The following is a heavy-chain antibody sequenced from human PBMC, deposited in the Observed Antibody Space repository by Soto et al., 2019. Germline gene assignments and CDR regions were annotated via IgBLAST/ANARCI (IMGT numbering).Heavy chain of an antibody. CDR1: GYTFTGYY. V-gene: IGHV1-2*04. CDR3: ARGIQVRRITFGGVLANAFDI. J-gene: IGHJ3*02. Sequence: QVQLVQSGAEVKKPGASVKVSCKASGYTFTGYYMHWVRQAPGQGLEWMGWINPNSGGTNYAQKFQGWVTMTRDTSISTAYMELSRLRSDDTAVYYCARGIQVRRITFGGVLANAFDIWGQGTMVTVSS. CDR2: INPNSGGT. D-gene: IGHD3-16*02.